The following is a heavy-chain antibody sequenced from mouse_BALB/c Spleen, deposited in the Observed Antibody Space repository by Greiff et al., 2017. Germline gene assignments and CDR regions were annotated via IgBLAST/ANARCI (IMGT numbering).Heavy chain of an antibody. J-gene: IGHJ2*01. D-gene: IGHD4-1*01. CDR3: ARSGGDWEGYFDY. V-gene: IGHV5-6-5*01. CDR1: GFTFSSYA. Sequence: EVKVVESGGGLVKPGGSLKLSCAASGFTFSSYAMSWVRQTPEKRLEWVASISSGGSTYYPDSVKGRFTISRDNAKNNLYLQMSSLRSEDTALYYCARSGGDWEGYFDYWGQGTTLTVSS. CDR2: ISSGGST.